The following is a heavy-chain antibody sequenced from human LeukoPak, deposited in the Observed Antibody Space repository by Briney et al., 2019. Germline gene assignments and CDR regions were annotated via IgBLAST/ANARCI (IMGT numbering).Heavy chain of an antibody. Sequence: PGGSLGLSCAASEFTVSSNYMSWVRAAPGKGLGWVSVIYSGGSTYYADSVKGRFTISRDNSKNTLYLQMNSLRAEDTAVYYCAREGHGSGSYWDYWGEGTLVTVSS. D-gene: IGHD3-10*01. CDR2: IYSGGST. CDR1: EFTVSSNY. CDR3: AREGHGSGSYWDY. J-gene: IGHJ4*02. V-gene: IGHV3-53*01.